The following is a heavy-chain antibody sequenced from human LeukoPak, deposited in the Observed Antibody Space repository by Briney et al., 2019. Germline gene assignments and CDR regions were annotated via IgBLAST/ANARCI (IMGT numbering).Heavy chain of an antibody. CDR1: GGSISSLY. Sequence: PSETLSLTCSVSGGSISSLYWSWIRQPPGKGLEWIGYIYYTGSTNYNPSLKSRVTMFVDMSKNQFSLRLSSVTAADTAVYYCGRHRAYSSSSPFDYWGQGTLVTVSS. V-gene: IGHV4-59*08. J-gene: IGHJ4*02. CDR2: IYYTGST. CDR3: GRHRAYSSSSPFDY. D-gene: IGHD6-6*01.